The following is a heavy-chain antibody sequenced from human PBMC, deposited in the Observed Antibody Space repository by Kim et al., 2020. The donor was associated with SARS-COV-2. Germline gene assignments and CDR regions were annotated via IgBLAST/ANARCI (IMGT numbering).Heavy chain of an antibody. D-gene: IGHD2-21*02. Sequence: GRSLRLSCAASGFTFSGYWMHWVRHVPGKGLEWVSRINPDGTATTYADSVQGRFTISRDNAKNTLYLYMNSLTGDDMAVYYCTRGGADGGDSTWGCWGQG. CDR3: TRGGADGGDSTWGC. CDR1: GFTFSGYW. CDR2: INPDGTAT. J-gene: IGHJ1*01. V-gene: IGHV3-74*01.